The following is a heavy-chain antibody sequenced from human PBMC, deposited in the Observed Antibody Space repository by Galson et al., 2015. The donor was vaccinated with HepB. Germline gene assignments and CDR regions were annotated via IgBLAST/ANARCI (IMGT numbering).Heavy chain of an antibody. D-gene: IGHD3-22*01. CDR2: IYSGGST. CDR1: GFPVSSNY. V-gene: IGHV3-53*01. J-gene: IGHJ6*04. CDR3: ARDEWGSSGWDV. Sequence: SLRLSCAASGFPVSSNYMSWVRQAPGKGLEWVSVIYSGGSTYYADSVKGRFTISRDNSKNTLYLQMNSLRAEDTAVYYCARDEWGSSGWDVWGKGTTVTVSS.